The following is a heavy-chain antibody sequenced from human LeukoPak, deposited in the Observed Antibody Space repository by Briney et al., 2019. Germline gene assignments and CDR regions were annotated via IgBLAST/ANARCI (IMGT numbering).Heavy chain of an antibody. V-gene: IGHV1-18*01. D-gene: IGHD3-3*01. CDR1: GYTFTSYG. CDR3: ARDIPPADFWSGYYTSYYYYMDV. J-gene: IGHJ6*03. Sequence: ASVKVSCKASGYTFTSYGISWVRQAPGQGLEWMGWISAYNGNTNYAQKLQGRVTMTTDTSTSTAYMELRSLRSDDTAVYYCARDIPPADFWSGYYTSYYYYMDVWGKGTTVTVSS. CDR2: ISAYNGNT.